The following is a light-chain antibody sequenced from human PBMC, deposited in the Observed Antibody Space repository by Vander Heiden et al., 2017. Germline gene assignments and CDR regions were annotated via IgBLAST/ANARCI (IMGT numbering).Light chain of an antibody. CDR2: QDN. CDR1: KLGEKY. Sequence: YELTQPPSAAVSPGQTASITCSVDKLGEKYACWYQQKPGQSPVLVIYQDNKRPSGIPERFSGSNSGNTATLTISGTQAMDEADYYCQAWVSSTVFGGGTKLTVL. CDR3: QAWVSSTV. J-gene: IGLJ3*02. V-gene: IGLV3-1*01.